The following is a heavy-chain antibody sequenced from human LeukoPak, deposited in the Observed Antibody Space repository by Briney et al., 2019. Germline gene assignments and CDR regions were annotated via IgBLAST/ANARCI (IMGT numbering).Heavy chain of an antibody. Sequence: SETLSLTCAVYGGSFSGYYWSWIRQPPGKGLEWIGKINHSGSTNYNPSLKSRVTISVDTSKNQFSLRLTSVTAADTAVYYCARKANGIAVAANWGQGTLVTVSS. CDR3: ARKANGIAVAAN. J-gene: IGHJ4*02. CDR2: INHSGST. CDR1: GGSFSGYY. V-gene: IGHV4-34*01. D-gene: IGHD6-19*01.